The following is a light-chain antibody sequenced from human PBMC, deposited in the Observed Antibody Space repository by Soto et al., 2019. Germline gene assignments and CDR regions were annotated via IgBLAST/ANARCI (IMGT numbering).Light chain of an antibody. CDR2: GTS. V-gene: IGKV1-39*01. CDR1: QIIGND. J-gene: IGKJ2*01. CDR3: QHGYKTPYT. Sequence: DIQMTQSPSSLSASVGDIVTITCRASQIIGNDLNWYQQKPWKAPKLLVYGTSSLQSGVPSRFSGRGSGTDFTLTINSLQPDDLAVYYCQHGYKTPYTFGRGTKVDIK.